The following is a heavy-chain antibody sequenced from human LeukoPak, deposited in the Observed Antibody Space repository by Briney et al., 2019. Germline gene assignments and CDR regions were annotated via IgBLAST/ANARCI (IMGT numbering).Heavy chain of an antibody. Sequence: ASVKVSCKASGYSFTGYYMQWVRQAPGQGLEWMGWINPKSGGTNNAQKFQGRVTMTRDTSIGTVYMELTSLGSDDTAVYYCARDSAEGTAMVRGVNRFDYWGQGTLVTVSS. D-gene: IGHD3-10*01. CDR3: ARDSAEGTAMVRGVNRFDY. J-gene: IGHJ4*02. V-gene: IGHV1-2*02. CDR1: GYSFTGYY. CDR2: INPKSGGT.